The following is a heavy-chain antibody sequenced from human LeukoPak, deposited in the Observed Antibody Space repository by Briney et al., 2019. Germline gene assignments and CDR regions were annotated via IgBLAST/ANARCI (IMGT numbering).Heavy chain of an antibody. CDR2: ISAGNGNT. CDR3: ARDYGSGSYYRLAFGY. CDR1: GYTFTSYG. Sequence: GASVKVSCKTSGYTFTSYGISWVRQAPGQGLEWMGWISAGNGNTKYSQKFQGRVTITRDTSASTAYMELSSLRSEDTAVYYCARDYGSGSYYRLAFGYWGQGTLVTVSS. J-gene: IGHJ4*02. D-gene: IGHD3-10*01. V-gene: IGHV1-18*01.